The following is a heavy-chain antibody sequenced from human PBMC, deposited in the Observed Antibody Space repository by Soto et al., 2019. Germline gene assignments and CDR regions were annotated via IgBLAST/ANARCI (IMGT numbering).Heavy chain of an antibody. CDR3: ARMGVIPFYYYGMDV. CDR2: IYSGGST. V-gene: IGHV3-66*01. CDR1: GFTVSSNY. D-gene: IGHD3-16*02. Sequence: EVQLVASGGGLVQPGGSLRLSCAASGFTVSSNYMRWVRQAPGKGLEWVSVIYSGGSTYYADSVKGRFTISRDNSKNTLYLQMNSLRAEDTAVYYCARMGVIPFYYYGMDVWSQGTTVTVSS. J-gene: IGHJ6*02.